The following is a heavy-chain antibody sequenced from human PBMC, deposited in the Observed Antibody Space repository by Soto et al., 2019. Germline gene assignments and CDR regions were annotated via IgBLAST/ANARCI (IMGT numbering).Heavy chain of an antibody. CDR1: GGSISSSTYY. J-gene: IGHJ4*02. V-gene: IGHV4-39*01. CDR3: ARHPRDTTMMRGYFDY. D-gene: IGHD5-18*01. Sequence: QLQLQESGPGLVKPSETLSLTCTVSGGSISSSTYYWGWIRQPPGKGLAWIGSIYYSGSSYYNPSLKSRVTISVDTSKNQFSLKLSSVTAADTAVYYCARHPRDTTMMRGYFDYWGQGTLVTVSS. CDR2: IYYSGSS.